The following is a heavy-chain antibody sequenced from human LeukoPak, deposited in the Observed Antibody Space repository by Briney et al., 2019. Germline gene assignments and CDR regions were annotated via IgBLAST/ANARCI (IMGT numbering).Heavy chain of an antibody. CDR1: GFTFSTYA. J-gene: IGHJ3*02. V-gene: IGHV3-23*01. Sequence: GGSLRLSCAASGFTFSTYAMSWVRQAPWKGLEWVSAISGSGDGGSGGNTYYADSVKGRFTISRDNAKNSLYLQMNSLRAEDTAVYYCARGHLLRYYYGSGSSDAFDIWGQGTMVTVSS. D-gene: IGHD3-10*01. CDR2: ISGSGDGGSGGNT. CDR3: ARGHLLRYYYGSGSSDAFDI.